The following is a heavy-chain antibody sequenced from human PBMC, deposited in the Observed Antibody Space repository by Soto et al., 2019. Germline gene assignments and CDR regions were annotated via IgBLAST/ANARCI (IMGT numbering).Heavy chain of an antibody. CDR2: ISYGGINK. Sequence: LRLSCAASGFTFSSSAMHWVRQAPGKGLEWLALISYGGINKYYADSVKGRFTISRDNSKNTLYLQLNSLRAEDTAMYYCRGVTTSVDYWGQGTLVTVSS. D-gene: IGHD4-17*01. CDR1: GFTFSSSA. V-gene: IGHV3-30-3*01. CDR3: RGVTTSVDY. J-gene: IGHJ4*02.